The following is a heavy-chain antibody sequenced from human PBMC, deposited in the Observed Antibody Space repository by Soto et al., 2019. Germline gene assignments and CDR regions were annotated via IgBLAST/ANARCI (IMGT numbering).Heavy chain of an antibody. V-gene: IGHV3-9*01. Sequence: EVQLVESGGGLVQPGRSLRLSCAASGFTFDDYAMHWVRQAPGKGLEWVSGISWNSGSIGYADSVKGRFTISRDNSKNTLYLQMNSLRAEDTAVYYCAKRVLGYWGQGTLVTVSS. D-gene: IGHD3-3*01. CDR1: GFTFDDYA. CDR3: AKRVLGY. J-gene: IGHJ4*02. CDR2: ISWNSGSI.